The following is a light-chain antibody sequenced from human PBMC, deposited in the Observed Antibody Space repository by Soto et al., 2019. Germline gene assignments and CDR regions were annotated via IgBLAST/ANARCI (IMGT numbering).Light chain of an antibody. V-gene: IGLV2-23*01. CDR1: SSDVGSYNL. CDR3: CSYAGSSPHVV. CDR2: EGS. J-gene: IGLJ2*01. Sequence: QSALTQPASVSGSPGQSITISCTGTSSDVGSYNLVSWYQQHPGKAPKLMIYEGSKRPSGVSNRFSGSKSGNTASLTISGXXXXXXXXXXCCSYAGSSPHVVFGGGTKLTV.